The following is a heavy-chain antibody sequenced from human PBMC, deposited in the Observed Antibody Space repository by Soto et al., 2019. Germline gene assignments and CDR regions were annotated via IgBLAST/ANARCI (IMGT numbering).Heavy chain of an antibody. CDR1: GGTFGHYA. CDR3: ARDLVGDCSGEDCYEAAFNYYGMDV. D-gene: IGHD2-15*01. Sequence: QLVQSGAEVKKPGSSVTVSCKASGGTFGHYAISWVRQAPGQGLEWMGGIIPLLTAPHYAQRFQGRLTIPADRSTNTAYMELSSLRSDDTAVYLCARDLVGDCSGEDCYEAAFNYYGMDVWGQGTTVTVSS. CDR2: IIPLLTAP. J-gene: IGHJ6*02. V-gene: IGHV1-69*06.